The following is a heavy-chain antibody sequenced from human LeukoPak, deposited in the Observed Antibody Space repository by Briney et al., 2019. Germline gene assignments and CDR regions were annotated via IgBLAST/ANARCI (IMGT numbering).Heavy chain of an antibody. J-gene: IGHJ3*02. CDR2: INAGNGNT. V-gene: IGHV1-3*01. CDR3: ARDGPRLEAFDI. CDR1: GYTFTSYA. Sequence: ASVKVSCKASGYTFTSYAMHWVRQAPGQRLEWMGWINAGNGNTKYSQKFQGRVTITRHTSASTAYMELSSLRSEDTAVYYCARDGPRLEAFDIWGQGTMVTVSS.